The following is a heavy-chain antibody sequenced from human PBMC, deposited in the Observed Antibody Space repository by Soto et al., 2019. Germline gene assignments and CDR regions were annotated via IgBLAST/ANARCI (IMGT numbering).Heavy chain of an antibody. D-gene: IGHD3-3*01. CDR3: ARVPARITIFGVVINWFDP. J-gene: IGHJ5*02. Sequence: SETLSLTCAVSGGSISSSNWWSWVRQPPGKGLEWIGEIYHSGSTNYNPSLKSRVTISVDKSKNQFSLKLSSMTAADTAVYYCARVPARITIFGVVINWFDPWGQGTLVTVAS. V-gene: IGHV4-4*02. CDR2: IYHSGST. CDR1: GGSISSSNW.